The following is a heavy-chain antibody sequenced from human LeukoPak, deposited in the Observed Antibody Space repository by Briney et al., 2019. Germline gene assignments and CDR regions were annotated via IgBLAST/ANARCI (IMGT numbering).Heavy chain of an antibody. V-gene: IGHV1-69*13. Sequence: ASVKVSCKASGYTFTSYDINWVRQAPGQGLEWMGGIIPIFGTANYAQKFQGRVTITADESTSTAYMELSSLRSEDTAVYYCAREGSDYGSGSYYGSFDYWGQGTLVTVSS. CDR3: AREGSDYGSGSYYGSFDY. D-gene: IGHD3-10*01. J-gene: IGHJ4*02. CDR1: GYTFTSYD. CDR2: IIPIFGTA.